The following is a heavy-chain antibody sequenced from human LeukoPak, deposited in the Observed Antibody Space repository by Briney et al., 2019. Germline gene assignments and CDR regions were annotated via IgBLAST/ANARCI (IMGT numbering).Heavy chain of an antibody. V-gene: IGHV1-24*01. J-gene: IGHJ4*02. Sequence: APVKVSCKVSGYTLTELSMHWVRQAPGKGLEWMGGFDPEDGETIYAQKFQGRVTMTEDTSTDTAYMELSSLRSEDTAVYYCATGYSSSWYEEEFDYWGQGTLVTVSS. D-gene: IGHD6-13*01. CDR3: ATGYSSSWYEEEFDY. CDR1: GYTLTELS. CDR2: FDPEDGET.